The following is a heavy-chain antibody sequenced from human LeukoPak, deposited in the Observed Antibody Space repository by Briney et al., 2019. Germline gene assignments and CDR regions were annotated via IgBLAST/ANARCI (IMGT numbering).Heavy chain of an antibody. D-gene: IGHD3-10*01. Sequence: GAAVKVSCKASGYTFTSYGISWVRQAPGQGLEWMGWISAYNGNTNYAQKLQGRVTMTTDTSTSTAYMELRSLRSDDTAVYYCARDHQLLWFGESPADYWGQGTLVTVSS. J-gene: IGHJ4*02. CDR2: ISAYNGNT. CDR1: GYTFTSYG. CDR3: ARDHQLLWFGESPADY. V-gene: IGHV1-18*01.